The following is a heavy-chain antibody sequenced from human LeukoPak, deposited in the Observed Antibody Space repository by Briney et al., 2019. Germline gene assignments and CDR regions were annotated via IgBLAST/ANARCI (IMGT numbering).Heavy chain of an antibody. CDR1: GGSISSYY. D-gene: IGHD2-2*02. V-gene: IGHV4-59*01. Sequence: SETLSLTCTVSGGSISSYYWSWIRQPPGKGLEWIGYIYYSGSTNYNPSLKSRVTISVDTSKNQFSLKLSSVTAADTAVYYCARSLGYCSSTSCYRPKHPAGYWGQGTLVTISS. J-gene: IGHJ4*02. CDR3: ARSLGYCSSTSCYRPKHPAGY. CDR2: IYYSGST.